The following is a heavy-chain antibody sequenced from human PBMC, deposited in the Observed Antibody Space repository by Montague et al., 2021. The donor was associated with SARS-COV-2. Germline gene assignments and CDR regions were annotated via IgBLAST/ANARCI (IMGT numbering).Heavy chain of an antibody. CDR2: LYYNGIT. CDR3: ARPRPGSPNTWFDT. CDR1: GGPFSSTSFY. V-gene: IGHV4-39*01. D-gene: IGHD6-6*01. Sequence: SETLSLTCSVSGGPFSSTSFYWGWIRQSPGKGLEWVANLYYNGITYYNPSLKSRVTLSVDPSTNQFFLKLTSVTAADTAVYYCARPRPGSPNTWFDTWGQGILVTVSS. J-gene: IGHJ5*02.